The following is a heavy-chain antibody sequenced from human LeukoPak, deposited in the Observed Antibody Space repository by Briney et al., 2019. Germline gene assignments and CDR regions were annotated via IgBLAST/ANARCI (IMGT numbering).Heavy chain of an antibody. CDR2: ISSSGSTI. CDR3: AGEGTSYSSGWYDY. V-gene: IGHV3-11*01. Sequence: PGGSLRLSCAASGFTFSDYYMTWIRQAPGKGLEWVSYISSSGSTIYYADSVQGRFTISRDNAKNSLYLQMNSLRAEDTAVYYCAGEGTSYSSGWYDYWGQGTLVTVSS. D-gene: IGHD6-19*01. CDR1: GFTFSDYY. J-gene: IGHJ4*02.